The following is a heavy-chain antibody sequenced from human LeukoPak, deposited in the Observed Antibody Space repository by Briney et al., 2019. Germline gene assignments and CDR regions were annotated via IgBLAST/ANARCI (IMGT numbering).Heavy chain of an antibody. CDR1: GGSISSGGYY. D-gene: IGHD5-18*01. CDR3: ARDHGGYSSPFDY. J-gene: IGHJ4*02. V-gene: IGHV4-31*03. Sequence: SQTLSLTCTVSGGSISSGGYYWSWIRQHPGKGLEWIRYIYYSGSTYYNPSLKSRVTISVDTSKNQFSLKLSSVTAADTAVYYCARDHGGYSSPFDYWGQGTLVTVSS. CDR2: IYYSGST.